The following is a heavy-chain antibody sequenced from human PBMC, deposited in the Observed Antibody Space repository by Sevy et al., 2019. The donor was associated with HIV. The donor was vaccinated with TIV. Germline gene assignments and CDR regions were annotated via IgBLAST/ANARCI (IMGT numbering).Heavy chain of an antibody. CDR1: GFTFSDHY. V-gene: IGHV3-72*01. J-gene: IGHJ1*01. CDR2: TRNKANSYTT. CDR3: ARAPYDSSGYYYGGGYFQH. Sequence: GGSLRLSCAASGFTFSDHYMDWVRQAPGKGLEWVGRTRNKANSYTTEYAASVKGRFTISRDDSKNSLYLQMNSLKTEDTAVYYCARAPYDSSGYYYGGGYFQHWDQGTLVTVSS. D-gene: IGHD3-22*01.